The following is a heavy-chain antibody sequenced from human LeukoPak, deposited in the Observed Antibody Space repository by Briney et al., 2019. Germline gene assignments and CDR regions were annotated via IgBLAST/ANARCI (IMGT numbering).Heavy chain of an antibody. J-gene: IGHJ4*02. CDR1: GFTFSTYA. V-gene: IGHV3-23*01. CDR2: ILGSGGNT. D-gene: IGHD7-27*01. CDR3: AKDMRWGRLAGADDFDY. Sequence: GGSLRLSCAASGFTFSTYAMNWVRQAPGKGLDWVSGILGSGGNTYYADSVKGRFTISRDNSRNTLYLQINSLRAEDTAIYYCAKDMRWGRLAGADDFDYWGQGALVTVSS.